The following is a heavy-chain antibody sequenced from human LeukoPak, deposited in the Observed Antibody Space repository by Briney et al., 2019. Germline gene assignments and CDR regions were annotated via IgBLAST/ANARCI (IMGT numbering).Heavy chain of an antibody. CDR1: GYTFTSYY. CDR2: INPNSGVT. J-gene: IGHJ4*02. D-gene: IGHD3-10*01. V-gene: IGHV1-2*06. Sequence: ASVKVSCKASGYTFTSYYMHWVGQAPGQGLEWMGRINPNSGVTNYAQKLHGRVTMTRDTSISTAYMELSRLRSDDTAVYYCARGGYYYGSGSPPHFDYWGQGTLVTVSS. CDR3: ARGGYYYGSGSPPHFDY.